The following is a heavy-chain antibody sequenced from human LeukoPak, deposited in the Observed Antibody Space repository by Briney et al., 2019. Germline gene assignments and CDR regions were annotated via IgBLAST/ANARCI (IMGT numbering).Heavy chain of an antibody. CDR1: GFTVSSNY. D-gene: IGHD4-17*01. J-gene: IGHJ4*02. CDR3: ARGPYMTTVTHFDY. V-gene: IGHV3-53*01. CDR2: IYSGGST. Sequence: GGSLRLSCAASGFTVSSNYMSWVRQAPGKGLEWVSVIYSGGSTYYADSVKGRFTISRGNSKNTLYLQMNSLRAEDTAVYYCARGPYMTTVTHFDYWGQGTLVTVSS.